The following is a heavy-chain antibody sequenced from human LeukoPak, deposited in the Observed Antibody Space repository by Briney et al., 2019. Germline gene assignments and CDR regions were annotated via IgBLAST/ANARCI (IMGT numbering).Heavy chain of an antibody. J-gene: IGHJ2*01. Sequence: GGSLKLSCAASGFTFTGSAMYWVRQASGKGLEWVGNIRSKVDNYATGYAASVKGRFTISRDDSQNTAYLQLNSLKTEDTAVYYCVGRCTSCARYFDLWGRGTLVTVSS. D-gene: IGHD2-2*01. CDR2: IRSKVDNYAT. CDR1: GFTFTGSA. CDR3: VGRCTSCARYFDL. V-gene: IGHV3-73*01.